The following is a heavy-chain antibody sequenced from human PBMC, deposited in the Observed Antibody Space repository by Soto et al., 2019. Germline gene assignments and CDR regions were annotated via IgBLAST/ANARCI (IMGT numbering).Heavy chain of an antibody. V-gene: IGHV4-34*01. Sequence: QLQLQQWGAGLLKPSETLSLTCAVYGGFVSSGSYYWSWMRQPPGKGLEWIGEMSHSGGTHFNPYLKSRVTISVDTSKNQFSLKMSSVIAADTALYYCACVERGTATTVVDAFDIWGPGTMVTVSS. CDR3: ACVERGTATTVVDAFDI. D-gene: IGHD1-1*01. CDR1: GGFVSSGSYY. CDR2: MSHSGGT. J-gene: IGHJ3*02.